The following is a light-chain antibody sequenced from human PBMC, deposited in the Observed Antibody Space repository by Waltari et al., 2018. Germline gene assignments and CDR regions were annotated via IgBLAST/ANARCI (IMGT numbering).Light chain of an antibody. CDR2: VAR. J-gene: IGKJ4*01. CDR1: KGIDSW. V-gene: IGKV1-12*01. CDR3: PQAKSFPLI. Sequence: DIQMTQSPSSVSASAGDRVSITCRASKGIDSWYAWYQQTPGKAPKLLIYVARNLESGVPATFSVSGSGTDFSLTISSLQPADFATFYCPQAKSFPLIFGGGTKVDI.